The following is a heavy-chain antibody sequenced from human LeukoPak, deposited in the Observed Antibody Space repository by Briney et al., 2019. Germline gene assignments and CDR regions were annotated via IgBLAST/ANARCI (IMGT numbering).Heavy chain of an antibody. Sequence: SETLSLTCAVYGGSFSGYYWSWIRQPLGKGLEWIGEINHSGSTNYNPSLKSRVTISVDTSKNQFSLKLSSVTAADTAVYYCARGLRGSSGYSPFGYWGQGTLVTVSS. J-gene: IGHJ4*02. CDR1: GGSFSGYY. CDR3: ARGLRGSSGYSPFGY. D-gene: IGHD3-22*01. CDR2: INHSGST. V-gene: IGHV4-34*01.